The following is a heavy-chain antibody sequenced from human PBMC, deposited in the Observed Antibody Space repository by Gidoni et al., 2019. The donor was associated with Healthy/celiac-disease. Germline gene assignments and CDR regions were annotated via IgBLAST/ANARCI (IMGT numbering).Heavy chain of an antibody. D-gene: IGHD1-26*01. V-gene: IGHV4-39*01. J-gene: IGHJ3*02. Sequence: QLQMQESGPGLVKPSETLSLTCTVSGGSISSSSYYWGWIRQPPGKGLEWIGSIYHSGSTYYNPSLKSRVTISVDTSKHQFCLKLSAVTAADTAVYYCARHDSGVSGSYFAFDIWGQGTMVTVSS. CDR1: GGSISSSSYY. CDR2: IYHSGST. CDR3: ARHDSGVSGSYFAFDI.